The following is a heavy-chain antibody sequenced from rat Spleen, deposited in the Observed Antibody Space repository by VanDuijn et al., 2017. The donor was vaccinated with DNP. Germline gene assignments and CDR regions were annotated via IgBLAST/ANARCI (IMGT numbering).Heavy chain of an antibody. D-gene: IGHD1-11*01. CDR3: ARGLNYGGYIYSWYFDF. CDR2: INIAGST. V-gene: IGHV3-3*01. Sequence: EVQLQESGPGLVKPSQSLSLTCSVTGFSITSNYRWNWIRKFPGNKLEWMGYINIAGSTNYNPSLRSRISITRDTSKNQFFLQVNSVTTEDTATYYCARGLNYGGYIYSWYFDFWGPGTMVTVSS. J-gene: IGHJ1*01. CDR1: GFSITSNYR.